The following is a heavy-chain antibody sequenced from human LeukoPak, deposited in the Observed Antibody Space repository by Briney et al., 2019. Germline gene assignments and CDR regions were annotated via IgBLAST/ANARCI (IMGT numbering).Heavy chain of an antibody. CDR3: ARVRNSGFRYVDS. D-gene: IGHD5-12*01. Sequence: GASVKVSCKASGYTFSDYTINWVRQAPGQGLEWVGWISAYNGNTNYAQKLQGRVTMTTDTSTSTAYMDLRSLRSDDTAVYYCARVRNSGFRYVDSWGQGTLVTVSS. CDR2: ISAYNGNT. CDR1: GYTFSDYT. J-gene: IGHJ4*02. V-gene: IGHV1-18*01.